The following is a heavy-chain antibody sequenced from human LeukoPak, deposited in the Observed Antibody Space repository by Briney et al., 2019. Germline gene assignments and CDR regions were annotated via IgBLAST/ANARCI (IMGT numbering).Heavy chain of an antibody. CDR1: GTSLRSDY. V-gene: IGHV4-59*12. Sequence: SETLSLTCTVSGTSLRSDYWNWIRQSPGKGLEWIGYIDYSGTTQYNPSLKSRVTMSVDTSKNQVSLKLHSVTAADTAVYYCTRGILEFDNWGQGTLVTVSS. D-gene: IGHD1-1*01. CDR3: TRGILEFDN. CDR2: IDYSGTT. J-gene: IGHJ4*02.